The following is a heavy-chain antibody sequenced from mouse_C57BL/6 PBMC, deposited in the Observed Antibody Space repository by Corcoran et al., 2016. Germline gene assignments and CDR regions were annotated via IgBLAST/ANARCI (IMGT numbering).Heavy chain of an antibody. CDR1: GYTFTDYY. Sequence: EVQLQQSGPELVKPGASVKISCKASGYTFTDYYMNWVKQSHGKSLEWIGDINPNNGGTSYNQKFKGKSTLPVDKSSSTAYMELRSLTSEDSAVYYCARYRGSTLDYWGQGTTLTVSS. D-gene: IGHD1-1*01. V-gene: IGHV1-26*01. CDR2: INPNNGGT. CDR3: ARYRGSTLDY. J-gene: IGHJ2*01.